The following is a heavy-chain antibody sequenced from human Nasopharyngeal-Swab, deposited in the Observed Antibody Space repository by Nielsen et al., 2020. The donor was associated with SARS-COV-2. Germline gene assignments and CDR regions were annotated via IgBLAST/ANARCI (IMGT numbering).Heavy chain of an antibody. CDR3: ATTYCSAYTCDSFDN. CDR1: GFTFTNSC. V-gene: IGHV5-51*01. Sequence: GESLKISCTGFGFTFTNSCIGWVRQMPGKGLEWMGIIYPGDSDTRYSPSFQGQVIISADKSVNPTYLQWSSLKASDSAIYYCATTYCSAYTCDSFDNWGRGTLVTVSS. J-gene: IGHJ4*02. D-gene: IGHD2-15*01. CDR2: IYPGDSDT.